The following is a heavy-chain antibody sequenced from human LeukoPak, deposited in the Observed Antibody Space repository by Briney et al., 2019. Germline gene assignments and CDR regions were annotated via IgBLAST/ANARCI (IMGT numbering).Heavy chain of an antibody. J-gene: IGHJ4*02. CDR2: INPSGGST. CDR3: ARGPVGATMDY. V-gene: IGHV1-46*01. CDR1: GYTFTSYY. D-gene: IGHD1-26*01. Sequence: ASVKVSCKASGYTFTSYYMHWVRQAPGQGLEWMGIINPSGGSTSYAQKFQGRVTMTTDTSTSTAYMELRSLRSDDTAVYYCARGPVGATMDYWGQGTLVTVSS.